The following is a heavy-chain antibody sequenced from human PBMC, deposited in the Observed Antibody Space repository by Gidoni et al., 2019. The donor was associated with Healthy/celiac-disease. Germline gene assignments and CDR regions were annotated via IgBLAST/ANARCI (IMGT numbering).Heavy chain of an antibody. CDR3: AKTGITMIVEADFDI. V-gene: IGHV3-23*01. CDR1: GFTFSGYA. J-gene: IGHJ3*02. D-gene: IGHD3-22*01. CDR2: ISGSGGST. Sequence: EVQLLESGGGLVQPGGYLRLSCAASGFTFSGYAMSWVRQAPGKGVEWFSAISGSGGSTYYADSVKGRFTISRDNSKNTLYLQMNSLRAEDTAVYYCAKTGITMIVEADFDIWGQGTMVTVSS.